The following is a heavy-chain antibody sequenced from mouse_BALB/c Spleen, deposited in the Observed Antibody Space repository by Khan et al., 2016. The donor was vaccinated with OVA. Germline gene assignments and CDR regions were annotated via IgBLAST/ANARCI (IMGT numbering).Heavy chain of an antibody. V-gene: IGHV3-6*02. J-gene: IGHJ1*01. CDR2: ISYDGTN. Sequence: VQLKQSGPGLVKPSQSLSLTCSVTAYSITSGYRWNWIRQFPGNKLEWMGYISYDGTNNYNPSLKNRISIIRDTSKNQFFLRLNSVTTEDTATDYCARGGAVVPYWYFDVWGAGTTVTVSA. D-gene: IGHD1-1*01. CDR3: ARGGAVVPYWYFDV. CDR1: AYSITSGYR.